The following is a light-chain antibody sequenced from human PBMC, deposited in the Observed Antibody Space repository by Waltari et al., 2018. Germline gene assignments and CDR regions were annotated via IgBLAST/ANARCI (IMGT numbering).Light chain of an antibody. CDR1: QIVSSNY. CDR3: QQYATSWT. J-gene: IGKJ1*01. Sequence: EIVLTQSPGTLSLSPGERATLSCRASQIVSSNYLAWYQQKPGQAPRLLIYGASSRATGLPERCSGSGSGTDCTLTISRLEPEDFAVYYCQQYATSWTFG. CDR2: GAS. V-gene: IGKV3-20*01.